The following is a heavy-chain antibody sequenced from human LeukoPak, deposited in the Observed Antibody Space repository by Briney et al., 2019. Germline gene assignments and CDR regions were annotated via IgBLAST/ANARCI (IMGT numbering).Heavy chain of an antibody. Sequence: GGSLRLSCAASGFTFSDSWMSWVRQAPGKGLEWVADMNQDGSAKDYVDSVKGRFTISRDNARNSLYLQMSSLRAEDTAVYYCATYTHWVAGDVWGQGTTVTVSS. CDR2: MNQDGSAK. D-gene: IGHD3-16*01. J-gene: IGHJ6*02. CDR1: GFTFSDSW. CDR3: ATYTHWVAGDV. V-gene: IGHV3-7*01.